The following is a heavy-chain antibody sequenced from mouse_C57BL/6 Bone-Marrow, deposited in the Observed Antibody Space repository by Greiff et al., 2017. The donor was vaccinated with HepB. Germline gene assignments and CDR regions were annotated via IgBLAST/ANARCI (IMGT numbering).Heavy chain of an antibody. D-gene: IGHD1-1*01. V-gene: IGHV5-6*01. J-gene: IGHJ1*03. Sequence: EVQLVESGGDLVKPGGSLKLSCAASGFTFSSYGMSWVRQTPDKRLAWVATISSGGSYTYYPDSVKGRFTISRDNDKNTLYLQMSSLKSEDAAMYYCARTFYYGIFYWYFDVWGTGTTVTVSS. CDR2: ISSGGSYT. CDR1: GFTFSSYG. CDR3: ARTFYYGIFYWYFDV.